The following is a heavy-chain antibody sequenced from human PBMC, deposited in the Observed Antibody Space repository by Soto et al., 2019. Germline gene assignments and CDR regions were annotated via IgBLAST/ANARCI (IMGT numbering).Heavy chain of an antibody. V-gene: IGHV3-30*18. Sequence: WGSLSLSCASSGFTFSSYGMHWVRQAPGKGLEWVAVISYDGSNKYYADSVKGRFTISRDNSKNTLYLQMNSLRAEDTAVYYCAKVDTVTTYGMDVWGQGTTVTVSS. D-gene: IGHD4-4*01. CDR3: AKVDTVTTYGMDV. CDR1: GFTFSSYG. CDR2: ISYDGSNK. J-gene: IGHJ6*02.